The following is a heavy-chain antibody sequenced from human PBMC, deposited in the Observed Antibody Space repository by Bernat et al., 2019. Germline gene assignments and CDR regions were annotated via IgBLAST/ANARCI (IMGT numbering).Heavy chain of an antibody. CDR3: ATTVTTPNGAGNFDY. CDR1: GGSFSGYY. D-gene: IGHD4-17*01. V-gene: IGHV4-59*10. J-gene: IGHJ4*02. Sequence: QVQLQQWGAGLLKPSETLSLTCAVYGGSFSGYYWTWIRQPPGKGLEWIGRIYTSGSTNYNPSLKSRVTMSVDTSKNQFSLKLSSVTAADTAVYYCATTVTTPNGAGNFDYWGQGTLVTVSS. CDR2: IYTSGST.